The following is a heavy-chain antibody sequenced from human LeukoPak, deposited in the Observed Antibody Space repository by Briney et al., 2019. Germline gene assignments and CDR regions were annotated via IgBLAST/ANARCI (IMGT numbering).Heavy chain of an antibody. CDR1: GYSFTSYW. CDR2: IYPGGSDT. CDR3: ARLGSSSWYPYYFDY. D-gene: IGHD6-13*01. Sequence: TGESLKISCKGSGYSFTSYWIGWVRQMPGKGLEWMGIIYPGGSDTRYSPSFQGQVTISADKSISTAYLQWSSLKASDTAMYYCARLGSSSWYPYYFDYWGQGTLVTVSS. J-gene: IGHJ4*02. V-gene: IGHV5-51*01.